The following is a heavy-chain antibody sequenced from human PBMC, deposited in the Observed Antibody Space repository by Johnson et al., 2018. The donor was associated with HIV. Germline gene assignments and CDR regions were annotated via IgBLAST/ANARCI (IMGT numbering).Heavy chain of an antibody. CDR3: AREQQPITYYYDSRDAFDI. V-gene: IGHV3-7*01. CDR2: IKQDGSEK. D-gene: IGHD3-22*01. CDR1: GFTFSSYA. Sequence: VQLVESGGGVVQPGRSLRLSCAASGFTFSSYAMHWVRQAPGKGLEWVANIKQDGSEKYYVDSVKVRFTISRDNAENSLYLQMNSLRAEDTAVYYCAREQQPITYYYDSRDAFDIWGQGTMVTVSS. J-gene: IGHJ3*02.